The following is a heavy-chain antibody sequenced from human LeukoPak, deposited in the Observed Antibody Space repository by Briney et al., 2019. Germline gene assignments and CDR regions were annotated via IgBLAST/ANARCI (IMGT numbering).Heavy chain of an antibody. CDR3: AKDHDYYASGPI. Sequence: PGGSLRLSCAASGFTFSSYAMSWVRQAPGKGLEWVSSITGGGDTTHYAASVQGRFTISRDNSKNTLYLQMNSLRAEDTAVYYCAKDHDYYASGPIWGQGTMVTVSS. CDR1: GFTFSSYA. J-gene: IGHJ3*02. CDR2: ITGGGDTT. D-gene: IGHD3-10*01. V-gene: IGHV3-23*01.